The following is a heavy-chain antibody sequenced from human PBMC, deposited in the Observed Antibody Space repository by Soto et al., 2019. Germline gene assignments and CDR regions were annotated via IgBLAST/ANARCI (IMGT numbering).Heavy chain of an antibody. CDR1: GGSISSSNW. Sequence: PSETLSLTCAVSGGSISSSNWWSWVRQPPGKGLEWIGEIYHSGSTNHNPSLKSRVTISVDKSKNQFSLKLSSVTAADTAVYYCARDRITMVRGVITGMDVWGQGTTVTVSS. V-gene: IGHV4-4*02. CDR3: ARDRITMVRGVITGMDV. CDR2: IYHSGST. J-gene: IGHJ6*02. D-gene: IGHD3-10*01.